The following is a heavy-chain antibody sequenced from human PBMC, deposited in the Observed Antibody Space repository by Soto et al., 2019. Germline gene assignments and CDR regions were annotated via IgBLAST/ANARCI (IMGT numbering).Heavy chain of an antibody. D-gene: IGHD5-12*01. CDR1: GFTFSSYE. CDR2: ISSSGSTI. CDR3: ARDREYSGYDY. V-gene: IGHV3-48*03. J-gene: IGHJ4*02. Sequence: PGGSLRLSCAASGFTFSSYEMNWVRQAPGKGLEWVSYISSSGSTIYYADSVKGRFTISRDNAKNSLYLQMNSLRAEDMAVYYCARDREYSGYDYWGQGTLVTVSS.